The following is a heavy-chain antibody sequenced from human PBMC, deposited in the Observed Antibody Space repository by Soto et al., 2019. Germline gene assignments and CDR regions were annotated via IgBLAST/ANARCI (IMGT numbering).Heavy chain of an antibody. J-gene: IGHJ3*02. CDR2: ISSSSSTI. CDR3: ARPSGSCSRTSCKGGDAFDI. V-gene: IGHV3-48*01. Sequence: EVQLVESGGGLEQPGGSLRLSCAASGFTFSSYSMNWVRQAPGKGLEWISYISSSSSTIFYADSVKGRFTISRDNAKNSLYLQMNSLRAEDTAVYYCARPSGSCSRTSCKGGDAFDIWGQGTMVTVSS. CDR1: GFTFSSYS. D-gene: IGHD2-2*01.